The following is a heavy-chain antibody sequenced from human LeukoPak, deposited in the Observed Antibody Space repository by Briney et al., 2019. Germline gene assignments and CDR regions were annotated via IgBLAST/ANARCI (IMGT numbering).Heavy chain of an antibody. J-gene: IGHJ4*02. CDR3: ALRASDTSFWPFDY. CDR2: IIPILGIA. Sequence: GASVKVSCKASGGTFSSYAISWVRQAPGQGLEWMGRIIPILGIANYAQKFQGRVTITADKSTSTAYMELSSPRSEDTAVYYCALRASDTSFWPFDYWGQGTLVTVSS. D-gene: IGHD3-3*01. V-gene: IGHV1-69*04. CDR1: GGTFSSYA.